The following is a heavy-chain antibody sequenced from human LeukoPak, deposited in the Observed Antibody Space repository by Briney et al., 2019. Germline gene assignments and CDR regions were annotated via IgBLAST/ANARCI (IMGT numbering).Heavy chain of an antibody. CDR3: ARGNYDFWSGYRDAFDI. Sequence: SETLSLTCAVYGGSFSGYYWSWIRQPPGKGLEWIGYIYYSGSTNYNPSLKSRVTISVDTSKNQFSLKLSSVTAADTAVYYCARGNYDFWSGYRDAFDIWGQGTMVTVSS. V-gene: IGHV4-59*01. D-gene: IGHD3-3*01. CDR1: GGSFSGYY. CDR2: IYYSGST. J-gene: IGHJ3*02.